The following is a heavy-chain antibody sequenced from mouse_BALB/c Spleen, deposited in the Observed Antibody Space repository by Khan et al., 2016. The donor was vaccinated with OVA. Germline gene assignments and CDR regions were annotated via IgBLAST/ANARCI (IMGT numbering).Heavy chain of an antibody. Sequence: QVQLKQSGAELVRPGVSVKISCKGSGYTFTDFTIHWVKQSHALSLEWIGVISTYYGDVTYNQKFKGKATMTVDKSSSTTYMELARLTSEDSAIYYWTRGAGGSRFAYGGKGTLVTVSA. CDR2: ISTYYGDV. CDR1: GYTFTDFT. J-gene: IGHJ3*01. CDR3: TRGAGGSRFAY. V-gene: IGHV1S137*01.